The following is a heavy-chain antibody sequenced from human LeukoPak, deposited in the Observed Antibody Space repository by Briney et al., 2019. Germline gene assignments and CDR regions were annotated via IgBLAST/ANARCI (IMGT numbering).Heavy chain of an antibody. J-gene: IGHJ4*02. Sequence: GESLKISCKGSGYSFTSYWIGWVRQLPGKGLEWMGIIYPSDSDTSYSPSFQGQVTISADKSISTAYLQWSSLKASDTAMYYCARHEALNYYDSSGYPNSLDYWGQGTLVTVSS. CDR2: IYPSDSDT. D-gene: IGHD3-22*01. CDR1: GYSFTSYW. V-gene: IGHV5-51*01. CDR3: ARHEALNYYDSSGYPNSLDY.